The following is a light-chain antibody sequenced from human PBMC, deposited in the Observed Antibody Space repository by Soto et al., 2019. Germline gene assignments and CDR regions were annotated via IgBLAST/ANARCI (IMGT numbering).Light chain of an antibody. V-gene: IGLV1-44*01. J-gene: IGLJ2*01. CDR1: SSNIGSNT. Sequence: QSVLTQPPSESGTPGQRVTISCSGSSSNIGSNTVNWYQQLPGTAPKLLIYSNNQRPSGVPDRFSGSKSGTSASLAISGLQSEDEADYYCAAWDDSLNGPVVFGGGTKVTVL. CDR3: AAWDDSLNGPVV. CDR2: SNN.